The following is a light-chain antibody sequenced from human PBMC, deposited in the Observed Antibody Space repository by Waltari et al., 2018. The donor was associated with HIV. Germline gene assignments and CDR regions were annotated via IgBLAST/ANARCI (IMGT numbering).Light chain of an antibody. CDR2: DVN. CDR3: TSYTSGATWV. J-gene: IGLJ3*02. V-gene: IGLV2-14*02. CDR1: SSDVGNYNY. Sequence: QSPLTQPASVSGSPGKSITISGTGTSSDVGNYNYVCWFQHHPDTAPKIIIFDVNKRASGIASRFSGSKAGTTASLIISGLQPEDEADYFCTSYTSGATWVFGGGTRVTVL.